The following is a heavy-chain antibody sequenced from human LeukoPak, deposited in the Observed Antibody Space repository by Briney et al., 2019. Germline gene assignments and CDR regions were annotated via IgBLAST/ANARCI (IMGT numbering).Heavy chain of an antibody. J-gene: IGHJ4*02. Sequence: GGSLRLSCAASGFTFSSYGMSWVRQAPGKGLEWVSAISASGGSTYYADSVKGRFTISRDNSKNTVYLQMNSLRAEDTAIYYCAKQRGNYWGDLDYWGQGTLVTVSS. D-gene: IGHD1-7*01. CDR3: AKQRGNYWGDLDY. CDR2: ISASGGST. V-gene: IGHV3-23*01. CDR1: GFTFSSYG.